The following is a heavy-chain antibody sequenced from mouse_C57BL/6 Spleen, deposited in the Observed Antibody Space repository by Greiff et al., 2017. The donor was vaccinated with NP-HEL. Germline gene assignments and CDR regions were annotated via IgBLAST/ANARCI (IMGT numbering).Heavy chain of an antibody. V-gene: IGHV5-9-1*02. Sequence: EVMLVESGEGLVKPGGSLKLSCAASGFTFSSYAMSWVRQTPEKRLEWVAYISSGGGYIYYADTVKGRFTLSRDNARNTLYLQMSSLKSEDTAMYYCTRDPTGTIRFDYWGQGTTLTVSS. CDR2: ISSGGGYI. CDR1: GFTFSSYA. CDR3: TRDPTGTIRFDY. J-gene: IGHJ2*01. D-gene: IGHD4-1*02.